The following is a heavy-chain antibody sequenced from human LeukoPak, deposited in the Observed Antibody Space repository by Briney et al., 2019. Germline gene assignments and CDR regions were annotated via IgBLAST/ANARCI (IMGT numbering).Heavy chain of an antibody. CDR2: IERDGSVR. J-gene: IGHJ4*02. Sequence: GGSLRLSCAASGFTFSDYYMSWIRQAPGKGLEWVADIERDGSVRNYVDSVKGRFTISRDNAKKTLYLQMNSLRVEDTGVYYCARELWPGDYWGQGTLVTVSS. V-gene: IGHV3-7*01. CDR3: ARELWPGDY. D-gene: IGHD3-16*01. CDR1: GFTFSDYY.